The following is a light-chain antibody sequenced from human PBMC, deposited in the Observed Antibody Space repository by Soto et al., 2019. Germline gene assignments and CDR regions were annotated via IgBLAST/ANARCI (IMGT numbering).Light chain of an antibody. J-gene: IGLJ2*01. V-gene: IGLV2-14*01. CDR3: SSYTSTFTLVV. CDR1: NSDVGGYNY. Sequence: QSVLTQPASVSGSPGQSITISCTGTNSDVGGYNYVSWYQQHPGKAPKLLIYDVSNRPSGVSNRFSGSKSGNTASLTISGLQAEDDADYYCSSYTSTFTLVVFGGGTQLTVL. CDR2: DVS.